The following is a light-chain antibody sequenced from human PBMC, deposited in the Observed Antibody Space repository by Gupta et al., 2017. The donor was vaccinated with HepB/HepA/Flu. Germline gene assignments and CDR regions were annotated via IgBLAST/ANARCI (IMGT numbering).Light chain of an antibody. CDR1: QDSSNY. CDR2: DAS. V-gene: IGKV1-33*01. J-gene: IGKJ1*01. Sequence: DIQMTQSPSSLSASVGDRVTITCQASQDSSNYLNRYQQKPGKAPKLLIYDASNLETGVPSRFSGSGSGTDFTFTISSLQPEDIETYYCQQYDNLPWTFGQGTKVEIK. CDR3: QQYDNLPWT.